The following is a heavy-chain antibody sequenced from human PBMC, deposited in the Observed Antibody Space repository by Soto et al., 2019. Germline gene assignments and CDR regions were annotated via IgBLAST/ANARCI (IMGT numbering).Heavy chain of an antibody. V-gene: IGHV3-23*01. D-gene: IGHD3-10*01. CDR3: ARGDRGGSGARASYYYSGLDV. J-gene: IGHJ6*02. CDR2: VSAGGDMT. CDR1: GFTFSSYA. Sequence: PGGSLRLSCAASGFTFSSYAMSWVRQAPGKGLEWVSSVSAGGDMTYYSDSVKGRFTISRDNSNNALFLQMNSLRAEDTALYYCARGDRGGSGARASYYYSGLDVWGQGTTVTVSS.